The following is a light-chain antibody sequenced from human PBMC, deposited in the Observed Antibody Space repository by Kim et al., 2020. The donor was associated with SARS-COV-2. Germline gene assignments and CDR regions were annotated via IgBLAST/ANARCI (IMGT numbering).Light chain of an antibody. CDR1: QGIRNE. CDR3: VQDYNYPRT. Sequence: AIEMTQSPSSLSASVGDRVIITCRASQGIRNELGWYQQKPGRAPNLVIYAASNLQSGVPSRFSGSGSGTEFTLTISSLQPEDFATYYCVQDYNYPRTFGQGTKVDIK. V-gene: IGKV1-6*01. J-gene: IGKJ1*01. CDR2: AAS.